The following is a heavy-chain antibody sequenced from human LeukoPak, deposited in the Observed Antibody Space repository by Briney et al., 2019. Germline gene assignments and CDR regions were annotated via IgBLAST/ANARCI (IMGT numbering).Heavy chain of an antibody. Sequence: GGSLRLSCAASGFTFSSYSMNWVRQAPGKGLEWVSSISSSSSYIYYADSVKGRFTISRDNAKNSLYLQMNSLRAEDTAVYYCRAVRGVMIKYFDYWGQGTLVTVSS. CDR1: GFTFSSYS. CDR2: ISSSSSYI. J-gene: IGHJ4*02. V-gene: IGHV3-21*01. CDR3: RAVRGVMIKYFDY. D-gene: IGHD3-10*01.